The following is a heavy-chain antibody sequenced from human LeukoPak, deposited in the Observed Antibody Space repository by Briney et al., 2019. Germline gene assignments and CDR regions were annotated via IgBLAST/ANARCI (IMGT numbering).Heavy chain of an antibody. D-gene: IGHD4-17*01. CDR3: ARNDYGDYGCGDFDY. CDR1: GGTFSSYA. J-gene: IGHJ4*02. Sequence: ASVKVSCKASGGTFSSYAICWVRQAPGQGLEWMGGIIPIFGTANYAQKFQGRVTITADESTSTAYMELSSLRSEDTAVYHCARNDYGDYGCGDFDYWGQGTLVTVSS. CDR2: IIPIFGTA. V-gene: IGHV1-69*01.